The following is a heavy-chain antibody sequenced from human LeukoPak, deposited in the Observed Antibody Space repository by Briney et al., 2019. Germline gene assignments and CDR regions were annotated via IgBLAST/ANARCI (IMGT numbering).Heavy chain of an antibody. CDR2: IYYSGST. CDR3: ARDITMVRGVDAFDI. D-gene: IGHD3-10*01. Sequence: TSETLSLTCTVSGGSISSYYWSWIRQPPGKGLEWIGYIYYSGSTNYNPSLKSRVTISVDTSKNQLSLKLSSVTAADTAVYYCARDITMVRGVDAFDIWGQGTMVTVSS. V-gene: IGHV4-59*01. J-gene: IGHJ3*02. CDR1: GGSISSYY.